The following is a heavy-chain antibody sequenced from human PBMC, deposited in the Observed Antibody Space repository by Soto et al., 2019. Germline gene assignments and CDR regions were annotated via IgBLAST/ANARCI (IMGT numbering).Heavy chain of an antibody. J-gene: IGHJ4*02. CDR1: GYTFKNYG. CDR2: ISAYNGDT. V-gene: IGHV1-18*04. Sequence: QDHLVQSGGEVKKPGASAKVSCKASGYTFKNYGINWVRQAPGRGLEWVAWISAYNGDTSYAQHLQGRVTVTTDILTNTAYMELRSLRPDDTAVYFCVLGGLETGYYRDMDYWGQGTLVSVSS. CDR3: VLGGLETGYYRDMDY. D-gene: IGHD3-9*01.